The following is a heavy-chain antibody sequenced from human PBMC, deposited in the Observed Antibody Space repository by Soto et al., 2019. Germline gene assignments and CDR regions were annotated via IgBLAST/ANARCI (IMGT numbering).Heavy chain of an antibody. CDR3: ARGQSSLLLDC. Sequence: QVQLQQWGAGLLKPSETLSLTCAVYGGSFSGYYWSWIRQPPGKGLEWIGEINHSGSTNYNPSLKSRVTISVDTSKNQFSLKLSSVTAADTAVSYCARGQSSLLLDCWGQGVLVTVSS. CDR1: GGSFSGYY. J-gene: IGHJ4*02. V-gene: IGHV4-34*01. CDR2: INHSGST. D-gene: IGHD2-8*02.